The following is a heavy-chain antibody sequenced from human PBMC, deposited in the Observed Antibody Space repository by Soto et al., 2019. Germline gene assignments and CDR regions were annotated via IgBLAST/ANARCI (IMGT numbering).Heavy chain of an antibody. Sequence: EVQLVESGGGLVQPGGSLRLSCAASGFTFSSYWMHWVRQAPGEGLVWVSRINIDGSTTNYADSVKGRFTISRDNAKNTLYLQMNSLRAEDTAVFYCARGGRGGFDYWGQGTLVTVSS. V-gene: IGHV3-74*01. D-gene: IGHD3-16*01. CDR3: ARGGRGGFDY. J-gene: IGHJ4*02. CDR2: INIDGSTT. CDR1: GFTFSSYW.